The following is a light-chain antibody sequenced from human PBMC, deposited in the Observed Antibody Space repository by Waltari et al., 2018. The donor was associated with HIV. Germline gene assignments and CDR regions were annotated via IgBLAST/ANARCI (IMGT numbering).Light chain of an antibody. CDR2: DVF. CDR1: SSDIGAYEY. J-gene: IGLJ2*01. CDR3: RSYTTTNTII. Sequence: QSALTQPASVSGSPGQSITISCTGTSSDIGAYEYVSWYRKHPDKAPQLLIFDVFSRPAGVSHRFSGSKSGNTASLTISGLQAEDEAVYSCRSYTTTNTIICGGGTKLTVL. V-gene: IGLV2-14*03.